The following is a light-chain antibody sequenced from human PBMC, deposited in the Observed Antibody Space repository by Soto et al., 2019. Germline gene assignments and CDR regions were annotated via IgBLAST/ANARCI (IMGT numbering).Light chain of an antibody. CDR1: QSVTSN. Sequence: EVVLTQSSATLSLSPGERATVSCRASQSVTSNALAWYQQKPGQAPRLLIYGVSSRATGIPDRFSGSGSGTDFTLTISSLEPEDFAVYYCQQRSKWPLTFGGGTKVDIK. CDR3: QQRSKWPLT. J-gene: IGKJ4*01. V-gene: IGKV3-11*01. CDR2: GVS.